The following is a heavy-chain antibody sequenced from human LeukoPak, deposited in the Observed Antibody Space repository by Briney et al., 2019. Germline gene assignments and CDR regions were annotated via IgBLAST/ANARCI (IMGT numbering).Heavy chain of an antibody. Sequence: GESLKISCKGSGYSFSSYWIGWVRQMPGKGLEWMGIIYPGDSNTKYSPSFQGQVTISADKSISTAYLQWSSLKASDTAMYFCARHISGSYYYYMDVWGKGTTVTVSS. CDR3: ARHISGSYYYYMDV. D-gene: IGHD3-10*01. V-gene: IGHV5-51*01. J-gene: IGHJ6*03. CDR1: GYSFSSYW. CDR2: IYPGDSNT.